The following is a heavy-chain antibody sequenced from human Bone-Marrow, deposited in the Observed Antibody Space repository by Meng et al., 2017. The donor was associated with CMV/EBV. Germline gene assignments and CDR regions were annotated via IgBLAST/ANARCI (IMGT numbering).Heavy chain of an antibody. CDR3: TKGYSGVDIYAFDV. D-gene: IGHD1-26*01. V-gene: IGHV3-72*01. Sequence: GAALKISCAASGFTFSDYYLSWIRQAPGKGLEWVGRAGNKANRYTTEYAASVTGRFTFSRDDSENSLYLQMNSLKSEDTAVYYCTKGYSGVDIYAFDVWGHGTLVTVSS. CDR1: GFTFSDYY. CDR2: AGNKANRYTT. J-gene: IGHJ3*01.